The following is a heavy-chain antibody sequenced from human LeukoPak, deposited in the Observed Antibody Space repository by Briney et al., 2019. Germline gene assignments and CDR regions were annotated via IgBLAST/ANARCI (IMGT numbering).Heavy chain of an antibody. J-gene: IGHJ6*02. Sequence: PGGSLRLSCAASGFTFSDYYMSWIRQAPGKGLEWVSYISSSGSTIYYADSVKGRFTISRDNAKNSLYLQMNSLRAEDTAVYYCAREDGSGTDRQHYYGMDVWGQGTTVTVSS. CDR1: GFTFSDYY. V-gene: IGHV3-11*04. D-gene: IGHD3-10*01. CDR2: ISSSGSTI. CDR3: AREDGSGTDRQHYYGMDV.